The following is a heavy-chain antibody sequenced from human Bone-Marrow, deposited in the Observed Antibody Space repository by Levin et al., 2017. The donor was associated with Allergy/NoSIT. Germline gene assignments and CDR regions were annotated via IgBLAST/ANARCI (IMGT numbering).Heavy chain of an antibody. Sequence: GESLKISCAGSGFTFNDHAMTWVRKAPGKGLEWVSSIGGVGGTAYYADSVKGRFTISRDNAKKSVYLQMNSLRVEESGIYFCARETDYGGNFDLWGPGTLVTVSS. D-gene: IGHD4-23*01. J-gene: IGHJ4*02. CDR2: IGGVGGTA. CDR3: ARETDYGGNFDL. V-gene: IGHV3-23*01. CDR1: GFTFNDHA.